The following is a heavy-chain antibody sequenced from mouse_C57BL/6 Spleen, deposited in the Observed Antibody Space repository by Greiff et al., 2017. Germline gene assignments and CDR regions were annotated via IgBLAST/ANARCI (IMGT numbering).Heavy chain of an antibody. D-gene: IGHD1-1*01. CDR3: ARGTTLSY. V-gene: IGHV1-53*01. CDR2: IIPSSGGT. J-gene: IGHJ2*01. Sequence: QVQLQQPGTELVKPGASVKLSFKASGYPFTSYWMHWVKQRPGHGLEWLGNIIPSSGGTNYNEKFNSKATLTADKSSSTVYMQLSSLTSEDSAVYYCARGTTLSYWGQGTTLTVSS. CDR1: GYPFTSYW.